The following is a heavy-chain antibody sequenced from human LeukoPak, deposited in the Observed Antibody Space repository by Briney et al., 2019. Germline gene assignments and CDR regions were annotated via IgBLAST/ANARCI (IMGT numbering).Heavy chain of an antibody. D-gene: IGHD6-13*01. CDR1: GYTFATYG. J-gene: IGHJ4*02. CDR2: ISANTGKT. V-gene: IGHV1-18*01. CDR3: AKVAGDRMDS. Sequence: ASVKVSCKASGYTFATYGFCWVRQAPGHGLEWMGWISANTGKTDYAQTFQGRVTMTTDTSTSTAYMELRSLRPDDTAVYYCAKVAGDRMDSWGQGTLLTVSS.